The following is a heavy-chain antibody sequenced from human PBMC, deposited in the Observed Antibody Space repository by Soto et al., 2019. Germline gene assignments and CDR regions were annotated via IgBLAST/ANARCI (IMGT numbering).Heavy chain of an antibody. Sequence: QVHLVQSGAEVKKPGASVKVSCKASGYTFTSYGITWVRQAPGQGLEWMGWISAHNGNTDYAQKLQGRVIVTRDTSTSTAYMELRRLISDDTAVYYWARGRDGDYWGQGALVTVSS. V-gene: IGHV1-18*01. CDR2: ISAHNGNT. CDR1: GYTFTSYG. CDR3: ARGRDGDY. D-gene: IGHD6-6*01. J-gene: IGHJ4*02.